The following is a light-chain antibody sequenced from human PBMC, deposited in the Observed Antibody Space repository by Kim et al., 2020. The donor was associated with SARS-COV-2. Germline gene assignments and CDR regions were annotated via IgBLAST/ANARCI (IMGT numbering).Light chain of an antibody. CDR2: GAS. V-gene: IGKV3-15*01. CDR1: QSVSSN. J-gene: IGKJ1*01. CDR3: QQYNTWPLWT. Sequence: EIVMTQSPATLSVSPGERATLSCRASQSVSSNLAWYQQKPGQAPRLLIYGASTTATGIPARFSGSGSGTEFTLTIRGLQSGDFAVYYCQQYNTWPLWTFGQGTKV.